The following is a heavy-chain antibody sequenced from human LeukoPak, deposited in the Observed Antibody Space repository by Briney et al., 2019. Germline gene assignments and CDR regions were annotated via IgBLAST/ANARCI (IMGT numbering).Heavy chain of an antibody. Sequence: GGSLRLSCAASGFTFSSYWMSWVRQAPGKGLEWVANIKQDGSEKYYVGSVKGRFTISRDNAKSSLYLQMDSLRAEDTAVYYCARDPYSGNYGAYYYYYMDVWGKGTTVTISS. CDR1: GFTFSSYW. V-gene: IGHV3-7*01. J-gene: IGHJ6*03. CDR3: ARDPYSGNYGAYYYYYMDV. D-gene: IGHD1-26*01. CDR2: IKQDGSEK.